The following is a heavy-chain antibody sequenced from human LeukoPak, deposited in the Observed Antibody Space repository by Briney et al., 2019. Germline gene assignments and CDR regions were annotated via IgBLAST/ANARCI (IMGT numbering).Heavy chain of an antibody. CDR2: IYYSGST. CDR3: ARTPRYDSSGYFHFDY. Sequence: SETLSLTCTVSGGSISSSSYYWGWIRQPPGKGLEWIGSIYYSGSTYYNPSLKSRVTISVDTSKNQFSLKLSSVTAADTAVYYCARTPRYDSSGYFHFDYWGQGTLVTVSS. J-gene: IGHJ4*02. CDR1: GGSISSSSYY. D-gene: IGHD3-22*01. V-gene: IGHV4-39*01.